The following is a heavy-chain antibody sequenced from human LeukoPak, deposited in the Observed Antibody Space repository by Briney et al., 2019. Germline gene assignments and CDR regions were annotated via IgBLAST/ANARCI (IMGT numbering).Heavy chain of an antibody. J-gene: IGHJ4*02. CDR3: AKSSSNYGPYYFDY. Sequence: GGSLRLSCEGSGFSFNAFWMTWVRLAPGKGLEWVANIRQDGVEKQYVDSVRGRFTISRDNSKNTLYLQMNSLRAEDTAVYYCAKSSSNYGPYYFDYWGQGTLVTVSS. D-gene: IGHD4-11*01. V-gene: IGHV3-7*03. CDR1: GFSFNAFW. CDR2: IRQDGVEK.